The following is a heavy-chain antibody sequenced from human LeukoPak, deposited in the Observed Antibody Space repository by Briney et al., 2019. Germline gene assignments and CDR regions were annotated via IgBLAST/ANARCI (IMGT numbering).Heavy chain of an antibody. J-gene: IGHJ4*02. CDR1: GFTFSSYS. D-gene: IGHD1-26*01. CDR3: ASSGSYRFDY. Sequence: GGSLRLSCAASGFTFSSYSMNWVRQAPGKGLEWVSHITASGTAMFYADSVKGRFTISRDNAKNSLYLQMNSLRDEGTAVYCASSGSYRFDYWGQGTLVTVSS. CDR2: ITASGTAM. V-gene: IGHV3-48*02.